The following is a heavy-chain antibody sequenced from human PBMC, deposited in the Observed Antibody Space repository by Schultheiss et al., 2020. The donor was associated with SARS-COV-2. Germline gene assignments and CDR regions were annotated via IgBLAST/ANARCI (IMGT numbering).Heavy chain of an antibody. CDR1: GGSISSSNW. D-gene: IGHD3-22*01. J-gene: IGHJ3*02. CDR3: ARDTYYSDSSAYGSGAFDI. Sequence: SETLSLTCAVSGGSISSSNWWSWVRQPPGKGLEWIGSIFYSGATYYNPSLKSRVTVSVDTSKNQFSLRLSSVTAADTAVYYCARDTYYSDSSAYGSGAFDIWGQGTMVTVSS. V-gene: IGHV4-4*02. CDR2: IFYSGAT.